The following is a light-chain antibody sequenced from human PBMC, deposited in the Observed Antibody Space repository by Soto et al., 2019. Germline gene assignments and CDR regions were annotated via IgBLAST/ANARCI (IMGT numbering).Light chain of an antibody. CDR1: SSDFGAYDS. J-gene: IGLJ1*01. V-gene: IGLV2-8*01. CDR2: EVA. Sequence: QSVLNQPPSASGSPGQSVTISCTGSSSDFGAYDSVSWYQQHPGKAPKLLIYEVAKRPSGVPDRFSGSKSGNTASLTVSGLQAEDEADYYCSSYAGSNKLVFGTGTKVTVL. CDR3: SSYAGSNKLV.